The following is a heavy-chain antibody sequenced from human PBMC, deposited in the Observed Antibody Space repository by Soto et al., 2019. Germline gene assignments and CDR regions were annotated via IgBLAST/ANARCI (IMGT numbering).Heavy chain of an antibody. D-gene: IGHD4-17*01. Sequence: GGSLRLSCAASGFTFSSYVMSWVRQAPGRGLEWVSSINLSGGSTYYADFVKGRFTISRDNSKYTLYLQMNSLRAEDTAIYFCAKGNGDYVRDFDYWGQGTLVTVSS. V-gene: IGHV3-23*01. J-gene: IGHJ4*02. CDR2: INLSGGST. CDR3: AKGNGDYVRDFDY. CDR1: GFTFSSYV.